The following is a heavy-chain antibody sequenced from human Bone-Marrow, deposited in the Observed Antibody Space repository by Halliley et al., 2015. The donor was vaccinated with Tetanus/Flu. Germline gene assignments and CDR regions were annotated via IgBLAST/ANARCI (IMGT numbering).Heavy chain of an antibody. CDR3: ARGPNGDDAFDL. V-gene: IGHV4-59*01. CDR1: GGSISTYY. Sequence: TLSLTCGVSGGSISTYYWTWIRQPPGKGLEWIGYISYRGTTNYNPSLQSRVTMSVYTSKNQFSLNVTSVTAADTAMYYCARGPNGDDAFDLWGQGTMVTVSS. D-gene: IGHD7-27*01. J-gene: IGHJ3*01. CDR2: ISYRGTT.